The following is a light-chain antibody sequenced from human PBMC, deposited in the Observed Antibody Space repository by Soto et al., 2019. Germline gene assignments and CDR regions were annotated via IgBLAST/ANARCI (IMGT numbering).Light chain of an antibody. V-gene: IGKV3-20*01. Sequence: EIVLTQSPGTLSLSPGERATLSCRASQSVSSNYVAWYQQKPGQTPKVLIYRASSRATGIPDRFSGSGSGTEFTLTINSPQSEDFAVYYCQHYNNWPLTFGGGTKVDIK. J-gene: IGKJ4*01. CDR2: RAS. CDR3: QHYNNWPLT. CDR1: QSVSSNY.